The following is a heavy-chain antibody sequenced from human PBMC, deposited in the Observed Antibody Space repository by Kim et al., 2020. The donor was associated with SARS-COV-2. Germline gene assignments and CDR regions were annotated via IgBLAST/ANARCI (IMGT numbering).Heavy chain of an antibody. CDR3: ARGYDILTGYYRDDAFDI. J-gene: IGHJ3*02. V-gene: IGHV3-23*01. D-gene: IGHD3-9*01. Sequence: KGRFTISRDNSKNTLYLQMNSLRAEDTAVYYCARGYDILTGYYRDDAFDIWGQGTMVTVSS.